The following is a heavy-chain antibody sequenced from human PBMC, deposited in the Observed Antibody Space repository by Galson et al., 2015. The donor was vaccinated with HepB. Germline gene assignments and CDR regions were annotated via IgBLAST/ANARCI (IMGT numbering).Heavy chain of an antibody. V-gene: IGHV4-30-4*01. CDR3: AIVRMGSYASNGYFGY. D-gene: IGHD3-22*01. Sequence: TLSLTCAVSGGCISSGGYDGSWIRQPPGKGLEWIGYIYYSGSTYYSPSLSGTTYYKPSLKSRVTTSADTSKNHFSLKFTSVTAAATAVYYCAIVRMGSYASNGYFGYWGQGALVSASS. J-gene: IGHJ4*02. CDR1: GGCISSGGYD. CDR2: IYYSGSTYYSPSLSGTT.